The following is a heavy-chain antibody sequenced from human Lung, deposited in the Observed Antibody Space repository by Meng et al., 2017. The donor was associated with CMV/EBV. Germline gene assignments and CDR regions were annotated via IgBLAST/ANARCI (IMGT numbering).Heavy chain of an antibody. CDR1: GYTFTGYN. V-gene: IGHV1-2*02. J-gene: IGHJ6*02. CDR3: ARLFHTSLGTNYYYGMDV. D-gene: IGHD3-10*01. CDR2: INPHSGDT. Sequence: ASVKVSCKASGYTFTGYNIHWVRQAPGQGLEWMGWINPHSGDTKYAQKFQGRVTLTTNTSINTAYMEVSRLKSDDTAVFFCARLFHTSLGTNYYYGMDVWGQGTXVTVSS.